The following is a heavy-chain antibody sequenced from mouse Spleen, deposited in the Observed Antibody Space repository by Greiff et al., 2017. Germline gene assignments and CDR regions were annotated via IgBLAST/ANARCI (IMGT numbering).Heavy chain of an antibody. D-gene: IGHD2-1*01. CDR2: ISYSGST. CDR1: GYSITSDYA. CDR3: ARAYGNYLAWFAY. Sequence: EVKLMESGPGLVKPSQSLSLTCTVTGYSITSDYAWNWIRQFPGNKLEWMGYISYSGSTSYNPSLKSRISITRDTSKNQFFLQLNSVTTEDTATYYCARAYGNYLAWFAYWGQGTLVTVSA. J-gene: IGHJ3*01. V-gene: IGHV3-2*02.